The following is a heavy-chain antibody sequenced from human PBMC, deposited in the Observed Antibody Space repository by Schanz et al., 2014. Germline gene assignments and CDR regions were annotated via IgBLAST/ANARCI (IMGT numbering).Heavy chain of an antibody. Sequence: QVQLVESGGGVVQPGRSLRLSCATSGLNFDYYGMNWVRQAPGQGLEWVANIGYDGSEKYYVDSVKGRFTISRDNSKDTLYLQMSSLKTEDTAVYYCVRLDVHDYWGQGTLVTVSA. V-gene: IGHV3-33*01. D-gene: IGHD3-16*01. CDR3: VRLDVHDY. J-gene: IGHJ4*02. CDR2: IGYDGSEK. CDR1: GLNFDYYG.